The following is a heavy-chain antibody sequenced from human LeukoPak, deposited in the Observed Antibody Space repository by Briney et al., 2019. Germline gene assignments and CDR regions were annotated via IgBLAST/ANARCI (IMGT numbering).Heavy chain of an antibody. Sequence: SETLSLTCAVSGGSYSSGGYSWSWIRQPPGKGLEWIGYIYHSGSTYYNPSLKSRVTISVDRSKNQFSLKLSSVTAADTAVYYCARGNGDYSMDYWGQGTLVTVSS. CDR2: IYHSGST. D-gene: IGHD4-17*01. V-gene: IGHV4-30-2*01. J-gene: IGHJ4*02. CDR1: GGSYSSGGYS. CDR3: ARGNGDYSMDY.